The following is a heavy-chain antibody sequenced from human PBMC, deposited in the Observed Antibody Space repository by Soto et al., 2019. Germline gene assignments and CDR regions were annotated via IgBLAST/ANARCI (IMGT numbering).Heavy chain of an antibody. CDR1: GGSISSSNW. Sequence: SETLSLTCAVSGGSISSSNWWSWVRQPPGKGLEWIGEIYHSGSTNYNPSLKSRVTISVDKSKNQFSLKLSSVTAADTAVYYCAREGVGATDYYYYGMDVWGQGTTVTVSS. V-gene: IGHV4-4*02. D-gene: IGHD1-26*01. J-gene: IGHJ6*02. CDR2: IYHSGST. CDR3: AREGVGATDYYYYGMDV.